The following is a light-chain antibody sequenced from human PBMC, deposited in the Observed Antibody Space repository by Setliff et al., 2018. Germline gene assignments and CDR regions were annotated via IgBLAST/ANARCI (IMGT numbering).Light chain of an antibody. Sequence: QSVLTQPAPVSGSPGQSITLSCTGTSSDVGGYNYVSWYQQHPGKAPKLMIYDVSKRPSGVSNRFSGSKSGNTASLTISGLQAEDEADYYCSSYTSSSTLVFGGGTKGTV. J-gene: IGLJ2*01. V-gene: IGLV2-14*01. CDR2: DVS. CDR1: SSDVGGYNY. CDR3: SSYTSSSTLV.